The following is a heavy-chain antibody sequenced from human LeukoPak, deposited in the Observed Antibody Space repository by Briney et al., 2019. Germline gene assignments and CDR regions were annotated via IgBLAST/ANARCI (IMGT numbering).Heavy chain of an antibody. Sequence: GGSLRLSCAASRFTFSSFAMSWVRQAPGKGLEWVSAISGSGSNTYYADSVKGRFTISRDNSKNTLYLQMNNLRAEDTAVYYCAKDPYGSGSYSWFDPWGQGTLVTVSS. J-gene: IGHJ5*02. CDR2: ISGSGSNT. V-gene: IGHV3-23*01. CDR3: AKDPYGSGSYSWFDP. CDR1: RFTFSSFA. D-gene: IGHD3-10*01.